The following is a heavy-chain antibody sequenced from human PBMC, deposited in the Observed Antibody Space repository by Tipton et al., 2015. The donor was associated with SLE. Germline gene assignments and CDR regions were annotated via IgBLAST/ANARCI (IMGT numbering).Heavy chain of an antibody. J-gene: IGHJ4*02. Sequence: TLSLTCTVSGFSISSGYFWGWVRQPPGKGLEWIGTIYQDGSTYYNPSLKSRVTISLDMSRNQFSLILSSVTAAETAVYYCARASWDHRGSGSFSDYWGQGKLVTVSS. V-gene: IGHV4-38-2*02. CDR3: ARASWDHRGSGSFSDY. CDR2: IYQDGST. D-gene: IGHD3-10*01. CDR1: GFSISSGYF.